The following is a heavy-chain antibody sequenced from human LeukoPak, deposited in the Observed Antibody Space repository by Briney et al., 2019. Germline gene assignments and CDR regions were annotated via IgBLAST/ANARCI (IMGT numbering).Heavy chain of an antibody. CDR3: AREYYGDPTGI. D-gene: IGHD4-17*01. V-gene: IGHV3-21*01. CDR1: GFTFNIYN. Sequence: PGGSLRLSCAASGFTFNIYNMNWVRQAPGKGLEWVSSISSGSDYTYYADSVKGRFTISRDNAKNSLYLQMNSLRAEDTAVYYCAREYYGDPTGIWGPGTLVTVSS. CDR2: ISSGSDYT. J-gene: IGHJ4*02.